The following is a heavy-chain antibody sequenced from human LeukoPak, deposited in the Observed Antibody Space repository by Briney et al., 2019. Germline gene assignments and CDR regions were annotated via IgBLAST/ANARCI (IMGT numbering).Heavy chain of an antibody. CDR1: GGSISSYY. D-gene: IGHD2-2*01. V-gene: IGHV4-59*01. CDR2: IYYSGST. Sequence: SETLSLTCTVFGGSISSYYWSWIRQPPGKGLEWIGYIYYSGSTNYNPSLKSRVTISVDTSKNQFSLKLSSVTAADTAVYYCARQVDCSSTSCYVLEPYFDYWGQGTLVTVSS. J-gene: IGHJ4*02. CDR3: ARQVDCSSTSCYVLEPYFDY.